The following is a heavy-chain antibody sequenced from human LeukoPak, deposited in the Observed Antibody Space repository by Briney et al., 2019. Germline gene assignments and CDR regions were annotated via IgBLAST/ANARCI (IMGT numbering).Heavy chain of an antibody. D-gene: IGHD6-13*01. V-gene: IGHV3-23*01. CDR1: GFTFSSYA. J-gene: IGHJ4*02. CDR3: VKDYSTIPAAANPLFDY. Sequence: PGGSLRLSCAASGFTFSSYAVTWVRQAPGKGLEWVSSITGSGDTTFYADSVKGRFTISRDNSKNTLYLQMHSLRAEDTAVYYCVKDYSTIPAAANPLFDYWGQGALVTVSS. CDR2: ITGSGDTT.